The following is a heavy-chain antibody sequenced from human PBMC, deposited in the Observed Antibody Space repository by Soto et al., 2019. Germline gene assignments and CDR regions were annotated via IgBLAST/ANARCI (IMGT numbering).Heavy chain of an antibody. CDR2: IIQDGTT. D-gene: IGHD4-17*01. CDR3: AKDLRPDGVWVLDS. Sequence: EVQLLESGGGLVQPGGSLRLSCAASGFTFSSYSMAWVRQAPGRGPEWVSGIIQDGTTYYADSAKGRFTISSDNSRNSLCLQLSAPGGEDTAVYYCAKDLRPDGVWVLDSWGQGPLVTVSS. CDR1: GFTFSSYS. J-gene: IGHJ4*02. V-gene: IGHV3-23*01.